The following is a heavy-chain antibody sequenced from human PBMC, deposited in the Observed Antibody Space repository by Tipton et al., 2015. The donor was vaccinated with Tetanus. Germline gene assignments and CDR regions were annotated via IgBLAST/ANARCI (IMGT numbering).Heavy chain of an antibody. CDR1: GFTFSGSA. CDR2: IKQDGSEK. D-gene: IGHD3-22*01. V-gene: IGHV3-7*02. J-gene: IGHJ1*01. CDR3: ASSSRGYYDSSGYYGYFQH. Sequence: SLRLSCAASGFTFSGSAMHWVRQASGKGLEWVANIKQDGSEKYYADSVKGRFTISRDNAKNSLFLQVNSLRAEDTAVYYCASSSRGYYDSSGYYGYFQHWGQGTLVTVS.